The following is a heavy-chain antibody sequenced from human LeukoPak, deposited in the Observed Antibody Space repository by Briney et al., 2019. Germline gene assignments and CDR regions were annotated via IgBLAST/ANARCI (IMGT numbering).Heavy chain of an antibody. CDR2: ISGSGGST. CDR1: GFTFSSYG. CDR3: AKDTHRQQYSGFDY. Sequence: GGSLRLPCAASGFTFSSYGMSWVRQAPGKGLEWVSAISGSGGSTYYADSVKGRFTISRDSSKNTLYLQMNSLRAEDTAVYYCAKDTHRQQYSGFDYWGQGTLVTVSS. D-gene: IGHD6-6*01. V-gene: IGHV3-23*01. J-gene: IGHJ4*02.